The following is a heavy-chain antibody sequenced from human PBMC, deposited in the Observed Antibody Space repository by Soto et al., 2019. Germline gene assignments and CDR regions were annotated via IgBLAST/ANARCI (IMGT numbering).Heavy chain of an antibody. CDR1: GFTFRIYA. CDR2: ISCSGGST. J-gene: IGHJ5*02. V-gene: IGHV3-23*01. CDR3: AKARVVIIWRVPFDP. Sequence: RGALTVSCAAPGFTFRIYAMSWVGQAPGKGLEWVSAISCSGGSTYYADSVKGRFTISRDNSKNTLYLQMNSLRAEDPAVYYCAKARVVIIWRVPFDPWGQGTLVTVSS. D-gene: IGHD3-3*01.